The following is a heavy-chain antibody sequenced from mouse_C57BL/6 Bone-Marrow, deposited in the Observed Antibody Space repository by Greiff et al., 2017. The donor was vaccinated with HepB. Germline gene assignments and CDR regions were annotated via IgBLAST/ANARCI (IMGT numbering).Heavy chain of an antibody. CDR3: ARVRLRRGYAMDY. J-gene: IGHJ4*01. D-gene: IGHD2-4*01. Sequence: QVHVKQSGAELAKPGASVKLSCKASGYTFTSYWMHWVKQRPGQGLEWIGYINPSSGYTKYNQKFKDKATLTADKSSSTAYMQLSSLTYEDSAVYDCARVRLRRGYAMDYWGQGTSVTVSS. CDR1: GYTFTSYW. CDR2: INPSSGYT. V-gene: IGHV1-7*01.